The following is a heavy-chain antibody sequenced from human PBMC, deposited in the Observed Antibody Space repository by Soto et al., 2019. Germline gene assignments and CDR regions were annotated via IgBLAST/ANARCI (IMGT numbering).Heavy chain of an antibody. V-gene: IGHV4-59*01. Sequence: PSEILSLTCTFSGSSISSYYWSWIGQPPGKGLEWIGYIYYSGSTNYNPSLKSRVTISVDTSKNQFSLRLSSVTAADTAVYYCARSTLNYYFDYWGQGTLVTVSS. CDR1: GSSISSYY. CDR3: ARSTLNYYFDY. J-gene: IGHJ4*02. D-gene: IGHD1-7*01. CDR2: IYYSGST.